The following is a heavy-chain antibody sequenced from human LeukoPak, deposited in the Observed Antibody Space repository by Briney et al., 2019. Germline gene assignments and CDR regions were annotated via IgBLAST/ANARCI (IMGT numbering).Heavy chain of an antibody. J-gene: IGHJ4*02. D-gene: IGHD2-2*02. V-gene: IGHV1-2*02. CDR2: IDPRRGGT. Sequence: VASVKVSCQASGYTFTDYYMHWVRQAPGQGLEWMGWIDPRRGGTNFARKFQGRVTMTRDTSISTAYMELSRLTSDDTAVYYCTSSGYTSSDYWGQGTLVTVSS. CDR1: GYTFTDYY. CDR3: TSSGYTSSDY.